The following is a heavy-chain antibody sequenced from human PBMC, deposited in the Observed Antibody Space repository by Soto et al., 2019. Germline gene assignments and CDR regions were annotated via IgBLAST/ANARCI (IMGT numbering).Heavy chain of an antibody. D-gene: IGHD4-17*01. CDR3: ARDLLDGDYPNWFDP. Sequence: GGSLRLSCAASGFTFSSYSMNWVRQAPGKGLEWVSYISSSSSTIYYADSVKGRFTISRDNAKNSLYLQMNSLRDEDTAVYYCARDLLDGDYPNWFDPWGQGTLVTVSS. CDR2: ISSSSSTI. CDR1: GFTFSSYS. J-gene: IGHJ5*02. V-gene: IGHV3-48*02.